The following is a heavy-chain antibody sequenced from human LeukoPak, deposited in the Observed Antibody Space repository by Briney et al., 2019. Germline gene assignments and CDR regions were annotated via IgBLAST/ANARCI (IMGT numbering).Heavy chain of an antibody. CDR3: ASAYYYDSSGYQFDY. CDR1: GGTFISYA. D-gene: IGHD3-22*01. V-gene: IGHV1-69*13. J-gene: IGHJ4*02. CDR2: IIPIFGTA. Sequence: ASVKVSCKASGGTFISYAISWVRQAPGQGLEWMGGIIPIFGTANYAQEFQGRVTITADESTSTAYMELSSLRSEDTAVYYCASAYYYDSSGYQFDYWGQGTLVTVSS.